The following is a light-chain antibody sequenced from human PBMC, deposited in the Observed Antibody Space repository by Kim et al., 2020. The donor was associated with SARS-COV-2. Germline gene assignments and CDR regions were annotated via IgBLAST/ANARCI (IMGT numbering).Light chain of an antibody. Sequence: QSVLTQPPSASGTPGQRVTISCSGSSSNIGRNYVYWYQQLPGTAPKLLIYRNNQRPSGVPDRFSGSKSGTSASLAISGLQSEDEADYYCAAWDDSLSGVVFGGGTQLTVL. CDR1: SSNIGRNY. V-gene: IGLV1-47*01. J-gene: IGLJ2*01. CDR3: AAWDDSLSGVV. CDR2: RNN.